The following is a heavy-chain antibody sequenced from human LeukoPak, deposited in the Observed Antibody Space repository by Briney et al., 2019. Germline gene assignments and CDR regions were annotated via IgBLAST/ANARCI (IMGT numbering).Heavy chain of an antibody. D-gene: IGHD3-16*02. Sequence: SETLSLTCTVSGGSISSSSYYWGWIRQPPGKGLEWIGSIYYSGSTYYNPSLKSRVTISVDTSKNQFSLKLSSVTAADTAVYYCARGAFMITFGGVIELFDYWGQGTLVTVSS. V-gene: IGHV4-39*01. CDR2: IYYSGST. CDR3: ARGAFMITFGGVIELFDY. J-gene: IGHJ4*02. CDR1: GGSISSSSYY.